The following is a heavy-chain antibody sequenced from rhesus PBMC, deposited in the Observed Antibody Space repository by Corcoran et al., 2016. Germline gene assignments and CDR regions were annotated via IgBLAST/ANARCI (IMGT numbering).Heavy chain of an antibody. J-gene: IGHJ4*01. CDR2: IYWDDDK. CDR3: TRRPTWGFEFDF. Sequence: QVTLKESGPALVKPTQTLTLTCTCSGFSLTTRGMGVGWVRQPPGKALEWLAFIYWDDDKRYSTSLKTRVTISKDTSKNQVVLTMTNMDPVDTATYYCTRRPTWGFEFDFWGQGVLVTVSS. CDR1: GFSLTTRGMG. V-gene: IGHV2-174*01. D-gene: IGHD7-45*01.